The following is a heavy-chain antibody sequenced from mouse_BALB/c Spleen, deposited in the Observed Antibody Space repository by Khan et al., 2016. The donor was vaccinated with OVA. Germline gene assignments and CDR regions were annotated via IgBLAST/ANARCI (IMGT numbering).Heavy chain of an antibody. CDR2: ISPGSGDT. V-gene: IGHV1-77*01. CDR3: ARRNYFGYTVAY. Sequence: QVQLKQSGAELARPGASVKLSCKASGYTFTDYYINWVKQRTGQGLEWIGEISPGSGDTYYNEKFKGKATLTADTSSTTAYMQLSSLTSEASAVYYCARRNYFGYTVAYWGQGTLVTVSA. J-gene: IGHJ3*01. CDR1: GYTFTDYY. D-gene: IGHD1-2*01.